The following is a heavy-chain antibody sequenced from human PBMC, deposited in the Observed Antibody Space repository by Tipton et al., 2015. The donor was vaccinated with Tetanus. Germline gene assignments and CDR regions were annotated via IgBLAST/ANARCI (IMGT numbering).Heavy chain of an antibody. J-gene: IGHJ4*02. CDR2: VDYFGST. D-gene: IGHD3-3*01. CDR3: ARTSGYMYSDS. V-gene: IGHV4-59*01. CDR1: GGSISTYH. Sequence: TLSLTCTVSGGSISTYHWNWNRQSTGKGLEWIGFVDYFGSTKINPSLKSRVAMSVDKAESHLSLRLSSVSSADNAVYYCARTSGYMYSDSWVQVSLVTVSS.